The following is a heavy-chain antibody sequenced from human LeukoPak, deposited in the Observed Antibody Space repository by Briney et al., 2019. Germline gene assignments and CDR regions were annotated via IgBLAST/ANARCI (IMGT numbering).Heavy chain of an antibody. CDR1: GDSISSGYY. D-gene: IGHD6-6*01. J-gene: IGHJ4*02. CDR2: IYHSGSA. V-gene: IGHV4-38-2*01. Sequence: PSETLSLTCGVSGDSISSGYYWGWIRQPPGKGLEWIGSIYHSGSAYYNPSLKSRVTISADTSKNQFSLKLTSVTAADAAVYYCASDSLYSIASRFDYWGQGTLVTVSS. CDR3: ASDSLYSIASRFDY.